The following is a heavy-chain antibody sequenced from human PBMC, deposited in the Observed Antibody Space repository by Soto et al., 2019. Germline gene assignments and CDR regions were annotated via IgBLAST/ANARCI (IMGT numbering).Heavy chain of an antibody. Sequence: SETLSLTCTVSGGSISSSSYYWGWIRQPPGKGLEWIGSIYYSGSTYYNPSLRSRVTISVDTSKNQFSLELSIVTAANTAVYYCAKSFGVVVSNWVDPWGQGTLVTVSS. CDR2: IYYSGST. CDR3: AKSFGVVVSNWVDP. J-gene: IGHJ5*02. CDR1: GGSISSSSYY. D-gene: IGHD3-3*01. V-gene: IGHV4-39*01.